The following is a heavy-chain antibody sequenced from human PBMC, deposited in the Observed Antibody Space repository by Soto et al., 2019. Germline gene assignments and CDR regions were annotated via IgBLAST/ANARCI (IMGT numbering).Heavy chain of an antibody. D-gene: IGHD3-10*01. CDR2: FSGSGDIT. CDR3: ARGTVTVYNDY. CDR1: VLPFSSHA. J-gene: IGHJ4*02. V-gene: IGHV3-23*01. Sequence: GRSLRLSCAVSVLPFSSHAMSWVRQAPGEGLEWVSGFSGSGDITYYADSVKGRFTISRDNSRNTMYLQLNSMRAEDTAVYYCARGTVTVYNDYWVQGTLVTVSS.